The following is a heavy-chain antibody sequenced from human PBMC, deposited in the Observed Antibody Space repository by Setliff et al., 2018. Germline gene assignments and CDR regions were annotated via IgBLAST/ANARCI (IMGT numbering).Heavy chain of an antibody. Sequence: ASVKVSCKASGYTFTDSLIHWVRQAPGQGFEWLGWINPNSGNTGYAQKFQGRVTMTRNTSISTAYMELSSLRSEDTAVYYCARGFASFLEWLRPGYNWFDPWGQGTLVTVSS. J-gene: IGHJ5*02. CDR2: INPNSGNT. D-gene: IGHD3-3*01. V-gene: IGHV1-8*02. CDR3: ARGFASFLEWLRPGYNWFDP. CDR1: GYTFTDSL.